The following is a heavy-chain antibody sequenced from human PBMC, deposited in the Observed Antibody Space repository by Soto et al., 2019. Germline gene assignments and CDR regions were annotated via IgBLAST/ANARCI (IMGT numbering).Heavy chain of an antibody. CDR1: GFTFSSYA. V-gene: IGHV3-23*01. CDR3: ARRSSGWYFDY. J-gene: IGHJ4*02. Sequence: EVPLLESGGGLVQPGGSLRLSCAASGFTFSSYAMSWVRQAPGKGLEWVSAISGSGGSTYYADSVKGRFTISRDNSKTTLYLQMNRLRAEDTAVYYCARRSSGWYFDYWGQGTLVTVSS. CDR2: ISGSGGST. D-gene: IGHD6-19*01.